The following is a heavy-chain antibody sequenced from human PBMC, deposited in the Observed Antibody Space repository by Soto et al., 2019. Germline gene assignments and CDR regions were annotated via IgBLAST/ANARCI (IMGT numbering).Heavy chain of an antibody. D-gene: IGHD6-13*01. CDR3: ASTPPRIAAAGRYFDY. Sequence: SVKVSCKASGGTFSSYAISWVRQAPGQGLEWMGGIIPIFGTANYAQKFQGRVTITADESTSTAYMELSSLRSEDTAVYYCASTPPRIAAAGRYFDYWGQGTLVTVSS. J-gene: IGHJ4*02. CDR2: IIPIFGTA. CDR1: GGTFSSYA. V-gene: IGHV1-69*13.